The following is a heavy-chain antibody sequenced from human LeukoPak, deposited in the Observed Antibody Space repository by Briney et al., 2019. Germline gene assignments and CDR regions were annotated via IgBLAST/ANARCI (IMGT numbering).Heavy chain of an antibody. J-gene: IGHJ4*02. CDR1: GFTFSSYS. Sequence: QAGGSLRLSCAASGFTFSSYSMNWVRQAPGKGLEWVSYISSSSTIYYADSVKGRFTISRDNAKNSLYLQMNSLRAEDTAVYYCARDFLHSMDYWGQGTLVTVSS. V-gene: IGHV3-48*04. CDR3: ARDFLHSMDY. CDR2: ISSSSTI. D-gene: IGHD4-11*01.